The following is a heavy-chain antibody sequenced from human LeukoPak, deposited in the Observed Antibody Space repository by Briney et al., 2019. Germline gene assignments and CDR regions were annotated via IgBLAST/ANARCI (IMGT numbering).Heavy chain of an antibody. CDR1: GFTFSSYW. D-gene: IGHD3-3*01. CDR2: IKQDGSEK. Sequence: GGSLRLSCAASGFTFSSYWMSWVRQAPGKGLEWVANIKQDGSEKYYVDSVKGRFTISRDNAKNSLYLQINSLRAEDTAVYYCARTPPYYDFWSGYYSLGFDYWGQGTLVTVSS. V-gene: IGHV3-7*01. CDR3: ARTPPYYDFWSGYYSLGFDY. J-gene: IGHJ4*02.